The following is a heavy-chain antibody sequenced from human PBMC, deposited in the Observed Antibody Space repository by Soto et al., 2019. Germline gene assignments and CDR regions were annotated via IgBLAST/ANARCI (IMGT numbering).Heavy chain of an antibody. J-gene: IGHJ5*02. CDR1: GYTFTGYY. CDR2: INPNSGGT. V-gene: IGHV1-2*02. CDR3: ARGPTGTTYEWFDP. D-gene: IGHD1-1*01. Sequence: ASVKVSCKASGYTFTGYYMHWVRQAPGQGLEWMGWINPNSGGTNYAQKFQGRVTMTRDTSISTAYMELSRLRSDDTAVYYCARGPTGTTYEWFDPWGQGTLVTAPQ.